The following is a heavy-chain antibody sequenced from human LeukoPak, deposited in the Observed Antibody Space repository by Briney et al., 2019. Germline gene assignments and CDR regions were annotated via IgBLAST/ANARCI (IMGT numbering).Heavy chain of an antibody. D-gene: IGHD3-16*01. J-gene: IGHJ4*02. V-gene: IGHV3-7*01. CDR3: ARVGACELCRVFEH. CDR2: IKQDGSEN. Sequence: GGSLRLSCAASGFTFNDYSMTWVRQVPGKGLEWVANIKQDGSENYYVDSVKGRFTISRDNAKNSLYLQMDSLRVEDTAVYYCARVGACELCRVFEHWGRGPVVSVSS. CDR1: GFTFNDYS.